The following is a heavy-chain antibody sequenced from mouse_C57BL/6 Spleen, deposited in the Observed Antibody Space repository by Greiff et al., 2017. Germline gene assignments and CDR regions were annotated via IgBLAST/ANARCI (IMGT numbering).Heavy chain of an antibody. Sequence: EVQLQQSGPELVKPGASVKIPCKASGYTFPDYNMDWVKQSHGKSLEWIGDINPKNGGTIYNQKCKGKATLTGDKASSTAYMELRSLTSEDTAIYYCARRTTVVPYYFDDWGKGTTLTVSS. CDR1: GYTFPDYN. CDR3: ARRTTVVPYYFDD. D-gene: IGHD1-1*01. J-gene: IGHJ2*01. CDR2: INPKNGGT. V-gene: IGHV1-18*01.